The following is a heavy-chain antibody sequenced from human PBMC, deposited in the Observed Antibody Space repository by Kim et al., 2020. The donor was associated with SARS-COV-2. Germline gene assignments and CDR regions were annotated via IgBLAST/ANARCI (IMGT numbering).Heavy chain of an antibody. J-gene: IGHJ5*02. V-gene: IGHV4-59*01. CDR1: GDSLSGSH. CDR2: VYDSVTA. Sequence: SETLSLTCSVSGDSLSGSHWTWIRHSPAKGLEWIGSVYDSVTAYYDPSLKSRVTISTDMSKNQFSVDLRSVTAEDTARYYCVRGFLRFDPWGQGILVTVS. CDR3: VRGFLRFDP.